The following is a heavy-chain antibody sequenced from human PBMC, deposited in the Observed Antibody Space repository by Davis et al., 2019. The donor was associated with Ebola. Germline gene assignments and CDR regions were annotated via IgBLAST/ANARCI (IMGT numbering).Heavy chain of an antibody. CDR3: ARGTAGDSSSWYLYYYYGMDV. CDR2: MNPNSGNT. D-gene: IGHD6-13*01. CDR1: GYTFTSYD. J-gene: IGHJ6*02. Sequence: ASVKVSCKASGYTFTSYDINWVRQATGQGLEWMGWMNPNSGNTGYAQKFQGRVTMTRNTSISTAYMELSSLRSEDTAVYYCARGTAGDSSSWYLYYYYGMDVWGQGTTVTVSS. V-gene: IGHV1-8*01.